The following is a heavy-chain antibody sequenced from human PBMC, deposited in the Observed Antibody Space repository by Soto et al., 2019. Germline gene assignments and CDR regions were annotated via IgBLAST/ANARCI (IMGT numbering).Heavy chain of an antibody. CDR2: ISSNGVGT. D-gene: IGHD6-6*01. V-gene: IGHV3-64*01. CDR3: ARRARPDFYYMAV. CDR1: GFTLSGYA. Sequence: GGSLRLSCAASGFTLSGYAMDWVRQAPGKGLEYVSGISSNGVGTYYANPVQGRFTISRDNSKNTVYLQMGSLRPEDMAVYYCARRARPDFYYMAVWGKGTTVTVSS. J-gene: IGHJ6*03.